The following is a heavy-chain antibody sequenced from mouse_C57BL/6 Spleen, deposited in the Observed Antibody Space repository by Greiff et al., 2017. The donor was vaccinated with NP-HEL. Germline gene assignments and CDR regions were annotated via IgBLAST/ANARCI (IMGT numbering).Heavy chain of an antibody. CDR1: GYTFTDYY. D-gene: IGHD2-4*01. V-gene: IGHV1-26*01. CDR2: INPNNGGT. CDR3: ARRGLPLYAMDY. Sequence: VQLQQSGPELVKPGASVKISCKASGYTFTDYYMNWVKQSHGKSLEWIGDINPNNGGTSYNQKFKGKATLTVDKSSSTAYMELRSLTSEDSAVYYCARRGLPLYAMDYWGQGTSVTVSS. J-gene: IGHJ4*01.